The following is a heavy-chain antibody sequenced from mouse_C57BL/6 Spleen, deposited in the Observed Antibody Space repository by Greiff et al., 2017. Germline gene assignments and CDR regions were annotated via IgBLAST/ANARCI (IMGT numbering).Heavy chain of an antibody. CDR2: ISYDGSN. J-gene: IGHJ3*01. D-gene: IGHD3-2*02. V-gene: IGHV3-6*01. Sequence: EVKLQESGPGLVKPSQSLSLTCSVTGYSITSGYYWNWIRQFPGNKLEWMGYISYDGSNNYNPSLKNRISITRDTSKNQFFLKLNSVTTEDTATYNCAREGDSSGPWFAYWGQGTLVTVSA. CDR1: GYSITSGYY. CDR3: AREGDSSGPWFAY.